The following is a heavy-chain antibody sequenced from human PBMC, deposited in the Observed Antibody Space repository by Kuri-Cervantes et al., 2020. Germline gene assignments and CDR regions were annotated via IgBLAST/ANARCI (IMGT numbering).Heavy chain of an antibody. CDR2: ISSSSSTI. D-gene: IGHD1-26*01. CDR3: ARDHRKSGSYYYYGMDV. J-gene: IGHJ6*02. V-gene: IGHV3-48*01. Sequence: GGSLRLSCAASGFTFSSYSMNWVRQAPGKGLEWVSYISSSSSTIYYADSVKGRFTISRDNSKNTLYLQMNSLRAEDTAVYYCARDHRKSGSYYYYGMDVWGQGTTVTVSS. CDR1: GFTFSSYS.